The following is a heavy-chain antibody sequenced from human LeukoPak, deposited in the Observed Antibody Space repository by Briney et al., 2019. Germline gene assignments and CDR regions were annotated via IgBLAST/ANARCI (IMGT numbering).Heavy chain of an antibody. J-gene: IGHJ5*02. CDR2: ISDDGRNT. Sequence: GGSLRLSCAASGFTFSSYGMNWDRQAPGKGLEWVSAISDDGRNTYYAGFVKGRFTISRDNSKNMLYLQMNSLRAEDTAVYYCERGALNRVDTWGQGNLVPVSS. CDR1: GFTFSSYG. V-gene: IGHV3-23*01. CDR3: ERGALNRVDT.